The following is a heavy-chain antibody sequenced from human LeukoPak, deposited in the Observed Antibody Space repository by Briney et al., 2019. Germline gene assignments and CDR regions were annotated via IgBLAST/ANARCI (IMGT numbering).Heavy chain of an antibody. Sequence: PGGSLRLSCAASGFTFSSYAMSWVRQAPGKGLEWVSGISGSAYSTYYADSVQGRFTISRDNSKNTLYPQMSSLRAEDTAVYYCAKEAGYSGYDYPDYWGQGTLVTVSS. J-gene: IGHJ4*02. D-gene: IGHD5-12*01. CDR3: AKEAGYSGYDYPDY. CDR1: GFTFSSYA. CDR2: ISGSAYST. V-gene: IGHV3-23*01.